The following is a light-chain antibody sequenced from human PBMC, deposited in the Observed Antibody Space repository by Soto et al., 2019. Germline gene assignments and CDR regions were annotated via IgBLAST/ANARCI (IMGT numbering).Light chain of an antibody. Sequence: QSVLTQAASLSGFPGQSITISCTGTSSDVGGYNYVSWYQQHPGKAPKLMIYDVSNRPSGVSNRFSGSKSGNTASLTISGLQAEDEADYYCSSYTSSSTLVVFGTGTKVTVL. CDR3: SSYTSSSTLVV. CDR1: SSDVGGYNY. J-gene: IGLJ1*01. CDR2: DVS. V-gene: IGLV2-14*01.